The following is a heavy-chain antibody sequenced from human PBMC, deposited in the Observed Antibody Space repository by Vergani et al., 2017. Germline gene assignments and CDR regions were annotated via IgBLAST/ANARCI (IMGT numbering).Heavy chain of an antibody. CDR1: GFTFSSYA. D-gene: IGHD1-26*01. CDR3: AKTRSGWELLEGYFDY. V-gene: IGHV3-23*01. Sequence: EVQLLESGGGLVQPGGSLRLSCAASGFTFSSYAMSLVRQAPGKGLEWVSAISGSGGSTYYADSVKGRFTISRDNSKNTLYLQMNSLRAEDTAVYYCAKTRSGWELLEGYFDYWGQGTLVTVSS. CDR2: ISGSGGST. J-gene: IGHJ4*02.